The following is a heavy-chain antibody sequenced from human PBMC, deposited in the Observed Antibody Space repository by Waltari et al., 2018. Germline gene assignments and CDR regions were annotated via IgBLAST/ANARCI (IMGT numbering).Heavy chain of an antibody. D-gene: IGHD4-17*01. CDR3: ARDLTVTTLSDAFDI. J-gene: IGHJ3*02. V-gene: IGHV1-69*13. CDR2: SIPIFGTA. Sequence: QVQLVQSGAEVKKPGSSVKVSCKASGGTFSSYAISWVRQAPGQGLEGVGGSIPIFGTANYAQKFQGRVTITAEESTSTAYMARGSLRSEDTAVYYCARDLTVTTLSDAFDIWGQGTMVTVSS. CDR1: GGTFSSYA.